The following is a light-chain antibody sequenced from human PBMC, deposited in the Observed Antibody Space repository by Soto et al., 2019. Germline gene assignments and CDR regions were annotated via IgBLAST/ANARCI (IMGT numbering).Light chain of an antibody. CDR2: EVS. J-gene: IGLJ1*01. CDR1: SSDVGGYNY. V-gene: IGLV2-14*01. CDR3: SSYTSSSNDYV. Sequence: QSALTQPASVSGSPGQSITISCTGTSSDVGGYNYVSWYQQHPGKAPKLMIYEVSNRPSGVSNRFSGSKSGNTASLTISGRQAEDEAAYYCSSYTSSSNDYVFGTGTKLTVL.